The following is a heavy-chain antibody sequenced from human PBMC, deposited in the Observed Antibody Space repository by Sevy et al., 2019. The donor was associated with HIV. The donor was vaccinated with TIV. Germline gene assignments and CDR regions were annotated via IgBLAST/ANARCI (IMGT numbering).Heavy chain of an antibody. J-gene: IGHJ6*02. D-gene: IGHD6-19*01. CDR1: GFTFDDYA. CDR3: AKDLSSGWYYEGYYGMDV. V-gene: IGHV3-9*01. Sequence: GGSLRLSCAASGFTFDDYAMHWVRQAPGKGLEWVSGISWNSGSIGYADSVKGRFTISRDNAKNSLYLQMNSVRAEDTALYYCAKDLSSGWYYEGYYGMDVWGQGTTVTVSS. CDR2: ISWNSGSI.